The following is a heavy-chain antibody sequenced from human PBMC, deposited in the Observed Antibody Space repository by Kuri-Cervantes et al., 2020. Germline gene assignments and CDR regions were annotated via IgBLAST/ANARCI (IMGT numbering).Heavy chain of an antibody. J-gene: IGHJ4*02. Sequence: SVKVSCKASGGTFSSYAISWVRQAPGQGLEWMGGIIPIFGTANYAQKFQGRVTITADESTSTAYMELSSLRSEDTAVDYCARLYGSGAAFDYWGQGTLVTVSS. CDR2: IIPIFGTA. CDR3: ARLYGSGAAFDY. V-gene: IGHV1-69*13. CDR1: GGTFSSYA. D-gene: IGHD3-10*01.